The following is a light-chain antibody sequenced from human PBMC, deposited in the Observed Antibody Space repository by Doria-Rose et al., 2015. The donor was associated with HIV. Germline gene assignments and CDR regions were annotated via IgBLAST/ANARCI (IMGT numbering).Light chain of an antibody. CDR2: AAS. CDR3: QKYDSAPLS. CDR1: QDINNF. V-gene: IGKV1-27*01. J-gene: IGKJ4*01. Sequence: MPQYPSSLSASVGDRGTITCRARQDINNFLAWYQQKPGKLPKLLIYAASTLHSGVPSRFSGSGSGTDFTLTVSSLQPEDVATYYCQKYDSAPLSFGGGTMVEIK.